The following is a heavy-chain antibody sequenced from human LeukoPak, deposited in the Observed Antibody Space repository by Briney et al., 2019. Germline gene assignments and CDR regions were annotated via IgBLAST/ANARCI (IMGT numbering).Heavy chain of an antibody. CDR2: IYYSGST. CDR1: GGSISSSSYY. V-gene: IGHV4-39*07. J-gene: IGHJ4*02. CDR3: ARLSSGYLF. Sequence: SETLSLTCTVSGGSISSSSYYWGWIRQPPGKGLEWIGSIYYSGSTYYNPSLKSRVTISVDTSKNQFSLKLSSVTAADTAVYYCARLSSGYLFWGQGTLVTVSS. D-gene: IGHD3-22*01.